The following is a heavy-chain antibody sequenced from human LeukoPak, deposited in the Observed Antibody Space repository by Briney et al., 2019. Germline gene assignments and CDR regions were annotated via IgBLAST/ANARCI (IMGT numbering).Heavy chain of an antibody. CDR1: GGSISSYY. Sequence: SETLSLTCTVSGGSISSYYWSWLRQPPGKGLEWIGYIYYSGSTNYNPSLKSRVTISVDTSKNQFSLKLSSVTAADTAVYYCAGGRWLQFDYWGQGTLVTVSS. CDR3: AGGRWLQFDY. CDR2: IYYSGST. J-gene: IGHJ4*02. V-gene: IGHV4-59*01. D-gene: IGHD5-24*01.